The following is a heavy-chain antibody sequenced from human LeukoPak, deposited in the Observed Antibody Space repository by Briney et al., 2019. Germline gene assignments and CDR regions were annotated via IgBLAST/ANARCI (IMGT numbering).Heavy chain of an antibody. Sequence: GGSLRLSCAASGFTFDDYGTSWVRQAPGKGLEWVSAIGGRGGSTYYADSVKGRFTISRDNSKNTLYLQMNSLRAEDTALYYCARDPGVVAFHYFDFWGQGTLVTVSS. CDR1: GFTFDDYG. J-gene: IGHJ4*02. CDR2: IGGRGGST. D-gene: IGHD3-3*01. CDR3: ARDPGVVAFHYFDF. V-gene: IGHV3-23*01.